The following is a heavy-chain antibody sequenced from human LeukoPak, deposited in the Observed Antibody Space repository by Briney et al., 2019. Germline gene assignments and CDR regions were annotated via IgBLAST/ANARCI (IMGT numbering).Heavy chain of an antibody. V-gene: IGHV3-7*01. CDR2: IKQDGTEK. D-gene: IGHD4-23*01. J-gene: IGHJ6*02. Sequence: GGSLRLSCAASGFTFSSYWMNWVRQAPGKGLEWVANIKQDGTEKLYVDSVKGRFTISRDNAKNSLYLQMNSLRAEDTAVYYCARDHYAGGGGYGMDVWGQGTTVTVSS. CDR1: GFTFSSYW. CDR3: ARDHYAGGGGYGMDV.